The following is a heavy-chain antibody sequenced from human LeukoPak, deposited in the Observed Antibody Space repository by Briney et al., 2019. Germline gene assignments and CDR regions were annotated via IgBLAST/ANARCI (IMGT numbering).Heavy chain of an antibody. CDR2: INPRSGST. Sequence: ASVKVSCKASGYTFTSNYIHWVRQAPGQGLEWMGIINPRSGSTTYAQKFQGRVSMTRDMSTSTVYMELSSLRSEDTAVYYCARSRDGYTDFDYWGQGTLVTVSS. J-gene: IGHJ4*02. D-gene: IGHD5-24*01. CDR3: ARSRDGYTDFDY. V-gene: IGHV1-46*01. CDR1: GYTFTSNY.